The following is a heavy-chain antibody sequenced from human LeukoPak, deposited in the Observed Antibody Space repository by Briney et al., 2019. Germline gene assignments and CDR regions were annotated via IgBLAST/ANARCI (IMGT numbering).Heavy chain of an antibody. V-gene: IGHV3-21*01. CDR1: GFTFSSYS. CDR2: ISSSSSYI. CDR3: ARDRGYYYDSSGSGYFDY. Sequence: PGGSLRLSCAASGFTFSSYSMNWVRQAPGKGLEWVSSISSSSSYIYYADSVKGRFTISRDNAKNSLYLQMNSLRAEDTAVYYCARDRGYYYDSSGSGYFDYWGQGTLVTVSS. J-gene: IGHJ4*02. D-gene: IGHD3-22*01.